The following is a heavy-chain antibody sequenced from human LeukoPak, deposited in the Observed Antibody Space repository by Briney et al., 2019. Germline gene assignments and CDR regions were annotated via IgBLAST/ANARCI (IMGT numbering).Heavy chain of an antibody. J-gene: IGHJ6*02. V-gene: IGHV1-46*01. CDR3: ARDSSDVVPVIVEPYYYYGMDV. CDR1: GYAFTSYY. Sequence: ASVKVSCKASGYAFTSYYMHWVRQAPGQGLEWMGVINPSGGSTTYAQKFQGRVTMTRDMSTSTVYMELSSLRSEDTAVYYCARDSSDVVPVIVEPYYYYGMDVWGQGTTVTVSS. CDR2: INPSGGST. D-gene: IGHD1-26*01.